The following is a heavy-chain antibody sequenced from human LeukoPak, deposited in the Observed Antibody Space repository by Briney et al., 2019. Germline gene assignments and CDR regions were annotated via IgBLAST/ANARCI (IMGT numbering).Heavy chain of an antibody. D-gene: IGHD1-26*01. CDR2: ISYDGSNK. CDR3: ARDSGSLDRPDY. J-gene: IGHJ4*02. Sequence: PGGSLRLSCAASGFTFNSYAMHWVRQAPGKGLEWVAVISYDGSNKYYADSVKGRFTISRDNSKNTLYLQMNSLRAEDTAVYYCARDSGSLDRPDYWGQGTLVTVSS. CDR1: GFTFNSYA. V-gene: IGHV3-30-3*01.